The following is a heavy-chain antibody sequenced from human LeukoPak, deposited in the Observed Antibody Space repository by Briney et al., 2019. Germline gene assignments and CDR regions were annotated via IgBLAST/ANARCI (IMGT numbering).Heavy chain of an antibody. CDR1: GFTFSSYA. J-gene: IGHJ6*02. CDR3: ARAPPYYYDSRGYHYERGKYYYGMDV. Sequence: GGSLRPSCAASGFTFSSYAMSWVRQAPGKGLEWVSAISGSGGSTYYADSVKGRFSISRDNSANTLHLQMTSLRAEDTAVYYCARAPPYYYDSRGYHYERGKYYYGMDVWGQGTTVIVSS. V-gene: IGHV3-23*01. D-gene: IGHD3-22*01. CDR2: ISGSGGST.